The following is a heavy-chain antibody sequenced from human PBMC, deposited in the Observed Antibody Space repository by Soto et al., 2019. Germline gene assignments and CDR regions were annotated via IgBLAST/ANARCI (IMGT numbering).Heavy chain of an antibody. CDR1: GFTFDDYA. V-gene: IGHV3-9*01. Sequence: EVQLVESGGGLVQPGRSLRLSCAASGFTFDDYAMHWVRQAPGKGLEWVSGISWNSGSIGYADSVKGRFTISRDNAKNSLYLQMNSLRAEDTALYYCAKDIGALPAATYSFDYWGQGTLVTVSS. CDR3: AKDIGALPAATYSFDY. D-gene: IGHD2-2*01. CDR2: ISWNSGSI. J-gene: IGHJ4*02.